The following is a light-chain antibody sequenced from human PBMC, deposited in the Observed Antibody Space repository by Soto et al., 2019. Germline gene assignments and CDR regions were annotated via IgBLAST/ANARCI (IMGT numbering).Light chain of an antibody. CDR1: QSINNW. CDR2: GAF. V-gene: IGKV1-5*03. Sequence: DIQMTQSPSTLSASVGDRVTITCRASQSINNWLAWYQLKPGKAPKLLIYGAFSLESGVPSRFSGSGSGTEFPLTISSLQPDDFATYYCQHYNGYFGQGTKLELK. J-gene: IGKJ2*01. CDR3: QHYNGY.